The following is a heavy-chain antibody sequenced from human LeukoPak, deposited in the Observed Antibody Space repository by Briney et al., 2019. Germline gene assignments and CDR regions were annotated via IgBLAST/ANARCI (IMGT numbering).Heavy chain of an antibody. CDR3: ARSHQVQSRGWWFDP. CDR1: GGSFSGFY. Sequence: SETLSLTCAVEGGSFSGFYWTWVRQPPGKGLEWIGEINQSGSTNYNSSLKSRVTVSLDTSKNHFSLNLGSVTAADTAVYYCARSHQVQSRGWWFDPWGQGTLVTVSS. D-gene: IGHD3-10*01. V-gene: IGHV4-34*01. J-gene: IGHJ5*02. CDR2: INQSGST.